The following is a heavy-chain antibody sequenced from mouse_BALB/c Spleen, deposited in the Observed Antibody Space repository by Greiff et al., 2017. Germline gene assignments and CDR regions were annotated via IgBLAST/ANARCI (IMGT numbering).Heavy chain of an antibody. CDR1: GYTFTSYY. Sequence: VQLQQSGPELVKPGASVRISCKASGYTFTSYYIHWVKQRPGQGLEWIGWIYPGNVNTKYNEKFKGKATLTADKSSSTAYMQLSSLTSEDSAVYFCARTGRYDEVWFAYWGQGTLVTVSA. CDR3: ARTGRYDEVWFAY. CDR2: IYPGNVNT. J-gene: IGHJ3*01. V-gene: IGHV1S56*01. D-gene: IGHD2-14*01.